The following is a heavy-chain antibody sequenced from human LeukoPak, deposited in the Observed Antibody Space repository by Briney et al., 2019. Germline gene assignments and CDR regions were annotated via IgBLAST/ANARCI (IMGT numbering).Heavy chain of an antibody. V-gene: IGHV1-69*05. Sequence: SVKVSCKASGGTFSSYAISWVRQAPGQGLEWMGRIIPIFGTANYAQKFQGRVTITTEESTSTAYMELSSLRSEDTAVYYCARDRRGTIFGVVTERPYYYYYYYMDVWGKGTTVTVSS. CDR3: ARDRRGTIFGVVTERPYYYYYYYMDV. J-gene: IGHJ6*03. CDR2: IIPIFGTA. CDR1: GGTFSSYA. D-gene: IGHD3-3*01.